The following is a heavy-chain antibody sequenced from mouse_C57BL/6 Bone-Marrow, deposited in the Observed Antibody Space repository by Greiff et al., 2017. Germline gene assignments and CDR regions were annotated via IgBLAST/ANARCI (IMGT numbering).Heavy chain of an antibody. CDR3: ARYYGYAWFAY. J-gene: IGHJ3*01. Sequence: QVQLQQPGAELVKPGASVKLSCKASGYTFTSYWMQWVKQRPGQGLEWIGEIDPSDSYTNYNQKFKGKATLTVDTSSSTAYMQLSSLTYEDSAVYYCARYYGYAWFAYWGQGTLVTVSA. D-gene: IGHD2-2*01. V-gene: IGHV1-50*01. CDR2: IDPSDSYT. CDR1: GYTFTSYW.